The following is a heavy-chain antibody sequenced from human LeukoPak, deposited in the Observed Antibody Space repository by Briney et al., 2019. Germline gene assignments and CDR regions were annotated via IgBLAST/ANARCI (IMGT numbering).Heavy chain of an antibody. Sequence: GESLKISCKGSGYSFTSYWIGWERQMPGKGLEWMGIIYPGDSDTRYSPSFQGQVTISADKSISTASLQWSSLKTSDTPTYYCARPYYLCGCSCFDYWGQGTLVTVSS. CDR1: GYSFTSYW. J-gene: IGHJ4*01. CDR2: IYPGDSDT. D-gene: IGHD2-15*01. V-gene: IGHV5-51*01. CDR3: ARPYYLCGCSCFDY.